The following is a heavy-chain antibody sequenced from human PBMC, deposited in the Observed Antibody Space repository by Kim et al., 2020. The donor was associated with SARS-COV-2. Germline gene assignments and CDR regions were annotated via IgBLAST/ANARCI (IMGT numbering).Heavy chain of an antibody. V-gene: IGHV3-7*01. CDR1: GFTFTTYW. CDR2: IKEDGSAK. CDR3: AREHWGPGY. Sequence: GGSLRLSCAASGFTFTTYWMTWVRQAPGKGLEWVANIKEDGSAKNYADSLKGRFTISRDNAKKSLYLQMNSLRAEDTAVYYCAREHWGPGYWGQGTLVTV. J-gene: IGHJ4*02. D-gene: IGHD7-27*01.